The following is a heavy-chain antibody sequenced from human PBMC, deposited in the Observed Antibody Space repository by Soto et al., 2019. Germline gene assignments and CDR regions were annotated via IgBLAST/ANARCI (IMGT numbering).Heavy chain of an antibody. Sequence: QVQLVQSGAEVKKPGSSVKVSCKASGGTFSSYAISWVRQAPGQGLEWMGGIIPIFGTANYAQKFQGRVTITADESTSTAYMELSSLRSEDTAVYYCARVMTIFGVVTNYYYYGMDVWGQGTTVTVSS. CDR3: ARVMTIFGVVTNYYYYGMDV. V-gene: IGHV1-69*01. D-gene: IGHD3-3*01. J-gene: IGHJ6*02. CDR1: GGTFSSYA. CDR2: IIPIFGTA.